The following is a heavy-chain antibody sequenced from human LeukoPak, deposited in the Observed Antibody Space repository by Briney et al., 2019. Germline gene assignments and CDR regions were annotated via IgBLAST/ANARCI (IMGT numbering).Heavy chain of an antibody. CDR3: ARNHIRFDP. V-gene: IGHV4-34*01. CDR1: GGSFSGYY. D-gene: IGHD1-14*01. CDR2: INHSGST. J-gene: IGHJ5*02. Sequence: SETLSLTCAVYGGSFSGYYWSWIRPPPGKGLEWIGEINHSGSTNYNPSLKSRVTISVDTSKNQFSLKLSSVTAADTAVYYCARNHIRFDPWGQGTLVTVSS.